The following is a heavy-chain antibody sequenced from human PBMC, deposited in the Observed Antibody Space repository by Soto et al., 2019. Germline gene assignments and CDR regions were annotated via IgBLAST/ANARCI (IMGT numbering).Heavy chain of an antibody. CDR2: INHSGST. Sequence: SETLSLTCAVYGGSFSGYYWSWIRQPPGKGLEWIGEINHSGSTNYNPSLKSRVTISVDTSKNQFSLKLSSVTAADTAVYYCARLDVATTRLDYWGQGTLVTVSS. J-gene: IGHJ4*02. CDR3: ARLDVATTRLDY. V-gene: IGHV4-34*01. D-gene: IGHD5-12*01. CDR1: GGSFSGYY.